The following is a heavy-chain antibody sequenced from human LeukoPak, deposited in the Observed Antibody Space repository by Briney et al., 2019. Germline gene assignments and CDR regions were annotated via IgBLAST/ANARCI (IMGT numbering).Heavy chain of an antibody. CDR3: ARVRGIDAFDI. CDR2: IYYSGST. V-gene: IGHV4-59*01. J-gene: IGHJ3*02. CDR1: GGSISSYY. Sequence: SETLSLTCTVSGGSISSYYWSWIRQPPGKGLEWIGYIYYSGSTNYNPSLKSRVTISVDTSKNQFFLKLSSVTAADTAVYYCARVRGIDAFDIWGQGTMVTVSS.